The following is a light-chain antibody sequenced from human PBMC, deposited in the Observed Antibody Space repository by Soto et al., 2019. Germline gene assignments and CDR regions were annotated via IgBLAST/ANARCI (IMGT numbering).Light chain of an antibody. J-gene: IGKJ1*01. Sequence: EIVLTQSPGTLSLSPGERATLSCRAIQSVSSSYLAWYQQKPGQAPRLLIYGASSRATGIPDRFSGSGSGTDFTLTISRLEPEDLAVYYCQRQWTFGQGTKVEIK. CDR3: QRQWT. CDR2: GAS. V-gene: IGKV3-20*01. CDR1: QSVSSSY.